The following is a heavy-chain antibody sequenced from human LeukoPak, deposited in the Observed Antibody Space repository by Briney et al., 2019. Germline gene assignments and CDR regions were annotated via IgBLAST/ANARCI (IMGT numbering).Heavy chain of an antibody. CDR2: IYYSGST. J-gene: IGHJ6*03. CDR3: ARLWVTGRSYYYYYMDV. V-gene: IGHV4-39*07. D-gene: IGHD5-18*01. CDR1: GGSLSSSSYY. Sequence: SETLSLTCTVSGGSLSSSSYYWGWIRQPPGTGLEWLGRIYYSGSTYYNTSLKSRVTISVDTSKNQFSLKLSSVTAADTAVYYCARLWVTGRSYYYYYMDVWGKGTTVTVSS.